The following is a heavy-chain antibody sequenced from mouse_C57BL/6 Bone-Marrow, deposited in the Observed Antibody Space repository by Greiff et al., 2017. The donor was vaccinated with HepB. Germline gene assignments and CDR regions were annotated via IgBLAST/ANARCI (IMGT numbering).Heavy chain of an antibody. V-gene: IGHV2-5*01. CDR1: GFSLTSYG. CDR3: AKNSYDGYSLYFDV. Sequence: VQLVESGPGLVQPSQSLSITCTVSGFSLTSYGVHWVRQSPGKGLEWLGVIWRGGSTDYNAAFMSRLSITKDNPKSQVFFKMNSLQADDTAIYYCAKNSYDGYSLYFDVWGTGTTVTVSS. J-gene: IGHJ1*03. CDR2: IWRGGST. D-gene: IGHD2-3*01.